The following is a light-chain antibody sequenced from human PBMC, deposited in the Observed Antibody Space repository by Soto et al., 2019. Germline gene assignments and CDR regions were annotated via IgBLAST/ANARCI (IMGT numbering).Light chain of an antibody. V-gene: IGLV2-23*01. CDR3: CSYAGNTTLV. J-gene: IGLJ2*01. CDR2: EGS. Sequence: QSALTQPASVSGSPGQSITISCTGTSSDVGSYNLVSWYQQYPGKAPKLMIYEGSKRPSGVSNRFSGSKSGNTASLTISGLQAEDEADYYCCSYAGNTTLVFGGGTKLTV. CDR1: SSDVGSYNL.